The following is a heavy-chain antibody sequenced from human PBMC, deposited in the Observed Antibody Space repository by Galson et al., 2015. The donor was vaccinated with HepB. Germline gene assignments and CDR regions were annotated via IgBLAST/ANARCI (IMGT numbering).Heavy chain of an antibody. D-gene: IGHD2-15*01. CDR3: AKSDGGGKGGFFDD. V-gene: IGHV3-30*18. CDR1: GFTFSSYA. Sequence: SLRLSCAASGFTFSSYAMHWVRQAPGKGLEWVAVISYDGSYKYYGDSVKGRFTISRDNSKNTLYLQMNSLRTEDTAVYYCAKSDGGGKGGFFDDWGQGTLVTVSS. J-gene: IGHJ4*02. CDR2: ISYDGSYK.